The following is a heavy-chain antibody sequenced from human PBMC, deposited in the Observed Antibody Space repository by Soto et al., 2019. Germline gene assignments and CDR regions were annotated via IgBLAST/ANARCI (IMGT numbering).Heavy chain of an antibody. CDR1: GDIVSTNTAA. V-gene: IGHV6-1*01. D-gene: IGHD2-21*01. Sequence: SQTLSLTCAISGDIVSTNTAAWNWIRQSPSRGLEWLGRTYYRSKWFNEYAESVKSRIIIKPDTSKNELYLQLNSVTTEDTAVNYCVKAGSLHGAYFYGLDVWRQGTTVTVSS. J-gene: IGHJ6*02. CDR3: VKAGSLHGAYFYGLDV. CDR2: TYYRSKWFN.